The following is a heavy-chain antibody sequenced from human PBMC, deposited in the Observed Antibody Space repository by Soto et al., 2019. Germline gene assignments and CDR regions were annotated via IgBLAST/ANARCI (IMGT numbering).Heavy chain of an antibody. CDR1: GDSISSYY. J-gene: IGHJ4*02. CDR2: LYYGRSA. V-gene: IGHV4-59*01. D-gene: IGHD3-22*01. Sequence: QVQLQESGPGLVKPSETLSLTCAVSGDSISSYYCMWIRQPPGKGLESIGYLYYGRSANYNPSLKRRVTLSVDTSTNQCSLTLSSMTAADTAVYYCALRSMAVVPEYWGQGTLVTVSP. CDR3: ALRSMAVVPEY.